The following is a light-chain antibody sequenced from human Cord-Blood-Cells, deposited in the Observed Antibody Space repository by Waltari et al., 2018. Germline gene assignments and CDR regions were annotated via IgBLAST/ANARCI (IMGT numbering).Light chain of an antibody. V-gene: IGKV2-30*02. J-gene: IGKJ1*01. Sequence: DVVMTQSPLSLPVTLGQPASISCRSSQSLVHSDGNTSLNWFQQRPGQSPRRLIYKVSNRDSGVPDRFSGSGSGTDFTLKISRVEAEDVGVYYCMQGTHWLWTFGQGTKVEIK. CDR3: MQGTHWLWT. CDR2: KVS. CDR1: QSLVHSDGNTS.